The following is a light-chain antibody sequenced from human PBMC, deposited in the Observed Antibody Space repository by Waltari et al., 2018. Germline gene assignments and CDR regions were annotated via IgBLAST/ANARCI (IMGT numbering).Light chain of an antibody. J-gene: IGKJ2*01. CDR2: AAS. CDR1: QSVGSS. Sequence: EIVMTQSPATLSVSPGEGVTLSCRASQSVGSSLAWYQQGPGQAPRLLIYAASTRPTGIPGRFSGSGSGAEFTLTITSLQPEDCAVYYCQQYIDWPRTFGLGTKLEIK. CDR3: QQYIDWPRT. V-gene: IGKV3-15*01.